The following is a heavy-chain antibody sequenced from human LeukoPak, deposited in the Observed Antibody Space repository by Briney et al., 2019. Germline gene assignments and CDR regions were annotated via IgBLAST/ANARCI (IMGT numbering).Heavy chain of an antibody. V-gene: IGHV3-23*01. D-gene: IGHD2-15*01. CDR2: VSGSGGST. Sequence: PGGSLRLSCAASGFTFSSYAMSWVRQAPGKGLEWVSAVSGSGGSTYYADSVKGWFTISRDNSQNTLYLQMNSLRAEDTAVYYCAKEFYFATAVWGQGTTVTVSS. J-gene: IGHJ6*02. CDR1: GFTFSSYA. CDR3: AKEFYFATAV.